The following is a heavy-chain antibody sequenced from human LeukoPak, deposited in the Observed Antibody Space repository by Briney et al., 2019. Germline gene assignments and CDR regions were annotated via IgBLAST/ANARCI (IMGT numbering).Heavy chain of an antibody. CDR1: GFTFSTYT. CDR2: ISSNIDYK. CDR3: ARDHLRSSWTPWHSSWLAPFDY. J-gene: IGHJ4*02. Sequence: GGSLRLSCAASGFTFSTYTMNWVRQAPGKGLEWVSSISSNIDYKYYTDSVKGRFTISRDNAKNSLYLQMNSLRAEDTAVYYCARDHLRSSWTPWHSSWLAPFDYWGQGTLVTVSS. V-gene: IGHV3-21*01. D-gene: IGHD6-13*01.